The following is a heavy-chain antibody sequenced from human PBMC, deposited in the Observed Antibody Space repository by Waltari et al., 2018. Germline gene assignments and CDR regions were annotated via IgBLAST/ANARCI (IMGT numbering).Heavy chain of an antibody. V-gene: IGHV3-23*01. CDR1: GFTFSSYA. CDR3: AKDSGSGWSSAY. D-gene: IGHD6-19*01. CDR2: SSGSGGST. J-gene: IGHJ4*02. Sequence: EVQLLESGGGLVQPGGSLRLSCAASGFTFSSYAMSWVRQAPGKGLEWVSASSGSGGSTYYADSVKGRFTISRDNSKNTLYLQMNSLRAEDTAVYYCAKDSGSGWSSAYWGQGTLVTVSS.